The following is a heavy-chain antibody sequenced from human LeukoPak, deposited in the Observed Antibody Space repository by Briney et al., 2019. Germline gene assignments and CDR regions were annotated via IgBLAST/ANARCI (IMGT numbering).Heavy chain of an antibody. CDR2: IYYSGST. V-gene: IGHV4-31*03. D-gene: IGHD5-18*01. CDR1: GGSISSGGYY. CDR3: ARVGSPYSYPDYYYGMDV. J-gene: IGHJ6*02. Sequence: SETLSLTCTVSGGSISSGGYYWSWIRQHPGKGLEWIGYIYYSGSTYYNPSLKSRVTISVDTSKNQFSLELSSVTAADTAVYYCARVGSPYSYPDYYYGMDVWGQGTTVTVSS.